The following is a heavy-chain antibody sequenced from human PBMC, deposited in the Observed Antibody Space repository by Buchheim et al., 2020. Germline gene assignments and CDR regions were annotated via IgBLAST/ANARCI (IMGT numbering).Heavy chain of an antibody. CDR1: GDSIRSSAYF. Sequence: HLHLQGSGPGLVKPSETLSLTCSVSGDSIRSSAYFWGWIRQSPGRALEWIASINYSGRAFYNPSLESRVTMPLDTPNNQFSLKLHSVTAADTAVYYCAREGWGAKSEDDDWGPGTL. CDR3: AREGWGAKSEDDD. D-gene: IGHD3-16*01. V-gene: IGHV4-39*07. J-gene: IGHJ4*02. CDR2: INYSGRA.